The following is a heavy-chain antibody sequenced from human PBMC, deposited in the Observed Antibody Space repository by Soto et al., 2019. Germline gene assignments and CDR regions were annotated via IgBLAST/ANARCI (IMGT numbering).Heavy chain of an antibody. D-gene: IGHD3-10*01. Sequence: ASVKVSCKASGGTFSSYAISWVRQAPGQGLEWMGGIIPIFGTANYAQKFQGRVTITADESTSTAYMELSSLRSEDTAVYYCANAYYYGSGSYSNYYYGMDVWGQGTTVTVSS. V-gene: IGHV1-69*13. CDR2: IIPIFGTA. CDR1: GGTFSSYA. J-gene: IGHJ6*02. CDR3: ANAYYYGSGSYSNYYYGMDV.